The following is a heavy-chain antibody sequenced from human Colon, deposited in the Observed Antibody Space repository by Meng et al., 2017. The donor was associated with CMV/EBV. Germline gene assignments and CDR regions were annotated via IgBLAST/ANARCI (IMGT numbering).Heavy chain of an antibody. Sequence: GSLRLSCTVSNGSISISYCSWIRQSPGKGLEWIGHMYHGGSTKYNPSLERRVTMSVDTSKNQFTLKLSSVTAEDTAVYYCARGMNWFDPWGRGTLVTVSS. CDR3: ARGMNWFDP. CDR1: NGSISISY. J-gene: IGHJ5*02. CDR2: MYHGGST. V-gene: IGHV4-59*01.